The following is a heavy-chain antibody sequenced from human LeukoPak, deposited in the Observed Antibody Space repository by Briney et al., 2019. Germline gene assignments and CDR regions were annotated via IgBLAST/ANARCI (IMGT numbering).Heavy chain of an antibody. CDR1: GYAFISYY. J-gene: IGHJ4*02. V-gene: IGHV1-46*01. D-gene: IGHD3-3*01. CDR3: ARDEYDGDY. Sequence: ASVKVSCKASGYAFISYYMHWVRQAPGQGLEWMGIINPSSGSTNYAQKFQGGVTMTRDTSTSTVYMELSSLRSEDTAVYYCARDEYDGDYWGQGTLVTVSS. CDR2: INPSSGST.